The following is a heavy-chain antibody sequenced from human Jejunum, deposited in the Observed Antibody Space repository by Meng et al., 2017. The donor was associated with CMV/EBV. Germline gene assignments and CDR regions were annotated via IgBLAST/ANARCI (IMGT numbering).Heavy chain of an antibody. CDR3: ARGNQLVSDS. V-gene: IGHV4-34*01. CDR1: GGSFNGYY. D-gene: IGHD1-1*01. CDR2: INHSGDT. Sequence: LSCAVYGGSFNGYYWTWIRQPPGKGLEWIGEINHSGDTDYNPSLKNLVTISVDTSKNQFSLKLSSVTAADTAVYYCARGNQLVSDSWGQGTLVTVSS. J-gene: IGHJ4*02.